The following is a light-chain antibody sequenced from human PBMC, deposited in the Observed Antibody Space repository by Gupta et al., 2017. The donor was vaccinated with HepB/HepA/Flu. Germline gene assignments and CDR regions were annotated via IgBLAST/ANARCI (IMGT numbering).Light chain of an antibody. Sequence: QSDLTQPASVSGSPGQSITISCTGTRSNIGSYDYVSWYQHHPGRAPKLIIFDVDNRPSGIANWFSGSKSGNTASVTITRLQVEDEADYYCCSYSRGSSFDLFGGGTKLTVL. J-gene: IGLJ3*02. CDR1: RSNIGSYDY. CDR3: CSYSRGSSFDL. CDR2: DVD. V-gene: IGLV2-14*03.